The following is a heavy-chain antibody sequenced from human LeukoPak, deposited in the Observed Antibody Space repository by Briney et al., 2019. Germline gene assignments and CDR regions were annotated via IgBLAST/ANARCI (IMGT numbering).Heavy chain of an antibody. CDR2: IYYSGST. Sequence: SETLSLTCTVSGGSISSSSYYWGWIRQPPGKGLEWIGSIYYSGSTYYNPSLKSRVTISVDTSKNQFSLKLSSVTAADTAVYYCARLQFTMIAGWGQGTLVTVSS. D-gene: IGHD3-22*01. CDR1: GGSISSSSYY. CDR3: ARLQFTMIAG. J-gene: IGHJ4*02. V-gene: IGHV4-39*07.